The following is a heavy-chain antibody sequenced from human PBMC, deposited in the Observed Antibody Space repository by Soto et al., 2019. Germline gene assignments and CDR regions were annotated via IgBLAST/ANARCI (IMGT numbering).Heavy chain of an antibody. V-gene: IGHV4-34*01. CDR3: ARGLILWFGELSRRGGYYYYMDV. D-gene: IGHD3-10*01. Sequence: QVQLQQWGAGLLKPSETLSLTCAVYGGSFSGYQWSWIRQTPGKGLEWIGEINDSGNINYNPSLKSRVTILLVTPKTQISLKLSSVTAADSAVYYCARGLILWFGELSRRGGYYYYMDVWGKGTTVTVSS. CDR1: GGSFSGYQ. CDR2: INDSGNI. J-gene: IGHJ6*03.